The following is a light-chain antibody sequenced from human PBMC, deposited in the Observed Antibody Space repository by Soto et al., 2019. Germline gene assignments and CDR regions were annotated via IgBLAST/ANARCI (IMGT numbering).Light chain of an antibody. CDR2: GAS. J-gene: IGKJ1*01. V-gene: IGKV3-20*01. CDR1: QSVSSSY. CDR3: QQYGG. Sequence: EIVLTQSPGTLSLSPGERATLSCRASQSVSSSYLAWYQQKPGQAPRLLIYGASSRATGIPDRFSGSGSGTDFTLTISRLEPVDFAVYYCQQYGGFGQGTKVEIK.